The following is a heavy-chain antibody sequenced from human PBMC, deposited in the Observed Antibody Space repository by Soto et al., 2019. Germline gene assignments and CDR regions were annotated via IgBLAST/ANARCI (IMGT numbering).Heavy chain of an antibody. CDR3: AKRRPYSSSWYEDY. CDR2: ISGSGGST. Sequence: LSCAASGFTFSSYAMSWVRQAPGKGLEWVSAISGSGGSTYYADSVKGRFTISRDNSKNTLYLQMNSLRAEDTAVYYCAKRRPYSSSWYEDYWGQGTLVTVSS. CDR1: GFTFSSYA. D-gene: IGHD6-13*01. J-gene: IGHJ4*02. V-gene: IGHV3-23*01.